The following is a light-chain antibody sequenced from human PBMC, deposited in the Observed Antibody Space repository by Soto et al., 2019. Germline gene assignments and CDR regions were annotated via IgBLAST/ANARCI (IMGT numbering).Light chain of an antibody. CDR1: SSDVGGYNY. Sequence: QSALTQPASVSGSPGQSITISCTGTSSDVGGYNYVSWYQQHPGKAPKLLIYDVSNRLSGVSNRFSGSKSGNTASLTISGLQAEDEADYSCSSYTSSSTDAVFCGGTKVTVL. CDR3: SSYTSSSTDAV. V-gene: IGLV2-14*01. CDR2: DVS. J-gene: IGLJ2*01.